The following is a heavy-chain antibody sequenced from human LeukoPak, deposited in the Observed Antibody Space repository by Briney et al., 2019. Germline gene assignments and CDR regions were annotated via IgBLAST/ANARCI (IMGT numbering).Heavy chain of an antibody. Sequence: SETLSLTCAVYGGSFSGYYWSWIRQPPGKGLEWIGEINHSGSTNYNPSLKSRVTTSVDTSKNQFSLKLSSVTAADTAVYYCARGQGTVTTHWGQGTLVTVSS. J-gene: IGHJ4*02. D-gene: IGHD4-17*01. V-gene: IGHV4-34*01. CDR2: INHSGST. CDR1: GGSFSGYY. CDR3: ARGQGTVTTH.